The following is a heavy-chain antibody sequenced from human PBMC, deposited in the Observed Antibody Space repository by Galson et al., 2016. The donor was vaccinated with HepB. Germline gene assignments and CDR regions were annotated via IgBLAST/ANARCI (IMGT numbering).Heavy chain of an antibody. V-gene: IGHV4-59*01. CDR1: GGSISSYF. CDR2: IYKTGNA. CDR3: ARGVTGTPYFDF. J-gene: IGHJ4*02. Sequence: ETLSLTCNVSGGSISSYFWSWVRQPPGKELEWIGYIYKTGNANYSPSLKSRVTVSVDTSKNQFSLKLRSVTAADTAVYYCARGVTGTPYFDFWGQGAPVTVSS. D-gene: IGHD2-21*02.